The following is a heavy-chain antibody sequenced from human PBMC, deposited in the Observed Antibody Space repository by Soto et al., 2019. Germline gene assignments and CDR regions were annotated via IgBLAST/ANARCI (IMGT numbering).Heavy chain of an antibody. J-gene: IGHJ5*02. CDR1: GFTFSSYS. V-gene: IGHV3-48*01. D-gene: IGHD3-22*01. CDR2: ISSSSSTI. Sequence: PGGSLRLSCAASGFTFSSYSMNWVRQAPGKGLEWVSYISSSSSTIYYADSVKGRFTISRDNAKNTLYLQMNSLRAEDTAVYYCAKELLITMIVVATGLWLDPWGQGTLVTVYS. CDR3: AKELLITMIVVATGLWLDP.